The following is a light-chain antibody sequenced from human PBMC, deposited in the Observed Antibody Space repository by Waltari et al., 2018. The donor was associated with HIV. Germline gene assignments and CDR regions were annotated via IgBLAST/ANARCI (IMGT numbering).Light chain of an antibody. V-gene: IGLV2-23*01. CDR2: EGS. CDR1: SSDVGSYNL. Sequence: QSALTQPASVSGSPGQSITISCTGTSSDVGSYNLVSWYQQHPGKAPKVMIYEGSKRPSGVSNRFSGSKSGNTASLTISGPQAEDEADYYCCSSTGSITRLPYVFGTGTKVTVL. CDR3: CSSTGSITRLPYV. J-gene: IGLJ1*01.